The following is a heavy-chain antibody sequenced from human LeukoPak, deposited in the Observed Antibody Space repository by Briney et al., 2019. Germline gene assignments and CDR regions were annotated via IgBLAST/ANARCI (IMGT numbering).Heavy chain of an antibody. CDR2: IKQDGSEK. CDR3: ARGTLASGWLTPYYFDF. V-gene: IGHV3-7*03. J-gene: IGHJ4*02. Sequence: PGGSLRLSCVASRFTLSTYWMSWVRQAPGKGLEWVANIKQDGSEKYYVDSVKGRFTISRDNAKNSLYLQMNSLRVEDTAVYYCARGTLASGWLTPYYFDFWGQGTLVTVSS. CDR1: RFTLSTYW. D-gene: IGHD6-19*01.